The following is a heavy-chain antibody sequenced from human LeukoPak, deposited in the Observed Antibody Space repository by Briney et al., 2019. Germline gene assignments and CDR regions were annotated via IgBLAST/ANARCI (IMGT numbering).Heavy chain of an antibody. V-gene: IGHV1-2*02. D-gene: IGHD1/OR15-1a*01. Sequence: ASVKVSCKASGYTFTSYGISWVRQAPGQGLEWMGWINPNSGGTDYAQKLQGRVTMTRDTSISTAYMEVSRLRSDDTALYYCARAREQRFDSWGQGTLVTVSS. CDR2: INPNSGGT. CDR3: ARAREQRFDS. CDR1: GYTFTSYG. J-gene: IGHJ4*02.